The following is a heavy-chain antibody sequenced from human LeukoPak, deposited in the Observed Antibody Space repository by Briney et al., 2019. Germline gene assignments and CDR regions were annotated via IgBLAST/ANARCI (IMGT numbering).Heavy chain of an antibody. Sequence: GGSLRLSCAASGFTFSSYGMIWVRQAPGKGLEWVSGISGSGGSTYLADSVKGRFTISRDNFKNTLYLEMNSLRADDTAVYYCAKDRPTVYSSSWLHFLDSWGQGTLVTVSS. V-gene: IGHV3-23*01. J-gene: IGHJ4*02. CDR3: AKDRPTVYSSSWLHFLDS. D-gene: IGHD6-13*01. CDR1: GFTFSSYG. CDR2: ISGSGGST.